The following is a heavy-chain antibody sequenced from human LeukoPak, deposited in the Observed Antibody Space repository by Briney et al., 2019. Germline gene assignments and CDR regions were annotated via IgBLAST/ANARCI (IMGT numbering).Heavy chain of an antibody. CDR1: GFTFSRYG. V-gene: IGHV3-33*01. J-gene: IGHJ4*02. Sequence: PGGSLRLSCAASGFTFSRYGMHWVRQAPGKGLEWVAVIWYDGSNKYYADSVKGRFTISRDNSKSTLFLQMNSLRAEDTAVYYCARDLSLDYWGQGALVTVSS. CDR3: ARDLSLDY. CDR2: IWYDGSNK.